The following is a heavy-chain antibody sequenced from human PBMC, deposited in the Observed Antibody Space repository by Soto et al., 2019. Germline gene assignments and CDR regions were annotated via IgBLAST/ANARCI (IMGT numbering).Heavy chain of an antibody. D-gene: IGHD3-10*01. CDR1: GGSISNSANH. Sequence: QVQLQESGPGLVRPSQTLSLSCTVSGGSISNSANHWSWIRQHPGEGLEWIGYIYYSGGTYYSPSLKGRVTMSIDAAKNQFSLKLSSVTAADTAVYYCAKGVRGVPNWVDPCGQGTLVTVSS. J-gene: IGHJ5*02. V-gene: IGHV4-31*03. CDR2: IYYSGGT. CDR3: AKGVRGVPNWVDP.